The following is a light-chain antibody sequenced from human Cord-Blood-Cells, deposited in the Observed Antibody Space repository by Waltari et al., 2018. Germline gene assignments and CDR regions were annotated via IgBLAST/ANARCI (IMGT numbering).Light chain of an antibody. CDR2: DVS. Sequence: QSALTQPASVSGSPGQSITISCTGTSSDVGGYHYVSWYQQHPGKAPKHMIYDVSNRPSGVSNRFSGSKSGNTASLTISGLQAEDEADYYCISYTSSSTLVFGTGTKVTVL. CDR1: SSDVGGYHY. CDR3: ISYTSSSTLV. V-gene: IGLV2-14*01. J-gene: IGLJ1*01.